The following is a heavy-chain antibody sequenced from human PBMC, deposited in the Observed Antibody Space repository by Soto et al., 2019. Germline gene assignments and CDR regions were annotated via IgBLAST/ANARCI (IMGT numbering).Heavy chain of an antibody. CDR3: ARNIGYCSSTSCSYRDYYYGMDA. CDR2: IYHSGST. J-gene: IGHJ6*02. D-gene: IGHD2-2*01. CDR1: GGSISSGGYS. Sequence: PSETLSLTCAVSGGSISSGGYSWSWIRQPPGKGLEWIGYIYHSGSTYYNPSLKSRVTISVDRSKNQFSLKLSSVTAADTAVYYCARNIGYCSSTSCSYRDYYYGMDAWGQGTTVTVSS. V-gene: IGHV4-30-2*01.